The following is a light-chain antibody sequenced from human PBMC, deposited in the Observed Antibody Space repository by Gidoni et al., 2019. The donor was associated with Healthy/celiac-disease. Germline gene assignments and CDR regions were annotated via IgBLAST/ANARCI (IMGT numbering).Light chain of an antibody. CDR1: KLWDKY. J-gene: IGLJ3*02. CDR3: QAWRV. CDR2: QDS. V-gene: IGLV3-1*01. Sequence: SYELTQPPSVSVSPGQTASITCPGDKLWDKYACWYQQKPGQSPVLVIYQDSKRPSGIPERFSGSNTGNTATLTISGTQAMDEADYDCQAWRVFGGGTKLTVL.